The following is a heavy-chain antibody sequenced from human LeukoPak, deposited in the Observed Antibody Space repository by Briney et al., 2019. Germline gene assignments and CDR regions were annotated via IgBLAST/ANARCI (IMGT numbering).Heavy chain of an antibody. CDR2: ISGSGGST. CDR3: AKVREGYPLLYFDY. Sequence: QSGGSLRLSCAASGFTFSSYAMSWVRQAPGKGLEWVSAISGSGGSTYYADSVKGRFTISRDNSKNTLYLQMNSLRAEDTAVYYCAKVREGYPLLYFDYWGQGTLVTVSS. V-gene: IGHV3-23*01. D-gene: IGHD5-12*01. CDR1: GFTFSSYA. J-gene: IGHJ4*02.